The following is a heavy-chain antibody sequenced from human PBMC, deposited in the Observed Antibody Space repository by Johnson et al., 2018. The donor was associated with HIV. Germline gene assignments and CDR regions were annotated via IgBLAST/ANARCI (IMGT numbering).Heavy chain of an antibody. J-gene: IGHJ3*01. CDR3: ARGGARWEPLWGGAFDF. CDR1: GFTFDDYA. V-gene: IGHV3-9*01. CDR2: ISWNSGSI. Sequence: VQLVESGGGLVQPGRSVRLSCAASGFTFDDYAMHWVRQAPGKGLEWVSGISWNSGSIGYADSVKGRFTISRDSSKNTLYLQMSSLRAEDTAVYYCARGGARWEPLWGGAFDFWGQGTMVTVSS. D-gene: IGHD1-26*01.